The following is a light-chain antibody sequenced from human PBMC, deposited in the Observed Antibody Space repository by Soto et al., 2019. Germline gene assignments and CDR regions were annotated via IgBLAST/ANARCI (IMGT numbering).Light chain of an antibody. CDR3: QQSYSIPPT. Sequence: DIQMTQSPSSLSASVGDRVTISCRASQTISRYLNWYQEKPLKAPKLLLYSASSLQTGVPSRFSASGSGTDFTLTISSLQPEDFAIYYCQQSYSIPPTFGQGTKVEIK. CDR1: QTISRY. J-gene: IGKJ1*01. V-gene: IGKV1-39*01. CDR2: SAS.